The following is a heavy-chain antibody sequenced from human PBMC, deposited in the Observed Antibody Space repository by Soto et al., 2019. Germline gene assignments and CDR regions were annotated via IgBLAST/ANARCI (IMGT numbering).Heavy chain of an antibody. CDR1: GLTFSDYY. J-gene: IGHJ6*03. CDR3: ARGPDPAADYYYYMDV. Sequence: QVQLVESGGGLVKPGGSLRLSCAVSGLTFSDYYMSWIRQAPGKGLEWVSYISGVGSIIYYADSVKGRFTISRDNAKNSLYLKMNSLRAEDTAVYYCARGPDPAADYYYYMDVWGKGTTVTVSS. CDR2: ISGVGSII. V-gene: IGHV3-11*01.